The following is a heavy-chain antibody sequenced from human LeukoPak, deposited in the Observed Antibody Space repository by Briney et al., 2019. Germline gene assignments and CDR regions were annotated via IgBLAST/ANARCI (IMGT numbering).Heavy chain of an antibody. Sequence: ASVKLSCKASGGTFSSYAISWVRQGHGHGLEWMGGIIPIFGTANYAQKFHGRVTITGDESTSTAYMELSSLRCEDTAVYYCALDYGDYVPDYWGQATLVTVSS. V-gene: IGHV1-69*13. CDR3: ALDYGDYVPDY. CDR2: IIPIFGTA. J-gene: IGHJ4*02. CDR1: GGTFSSYA. D-gene: IGHD4-17*01.